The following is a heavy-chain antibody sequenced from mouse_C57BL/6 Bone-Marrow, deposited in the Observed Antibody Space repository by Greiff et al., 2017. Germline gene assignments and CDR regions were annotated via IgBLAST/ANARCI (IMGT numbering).Heavy chain of an antibody. J-gene: IGHJ4*01. V-gene: IGHV14-4*01. Sequence: EVQLVESGAELVRPGASVKLSCTASGFNIKDDYMHWVKQRPEQGLEWIGWIDPENGDTEYASKFQGKATITADTSSNTAYLQLSSLTSEDTAVYYCTTSYYGNYGAMDDWGQGTSVTVSS. CDR3: TTSYYGNYGAMDD. D-gene: IGHD2-1*01. CDR1: GFNIKDDY. CDR2: IDPENGDT.